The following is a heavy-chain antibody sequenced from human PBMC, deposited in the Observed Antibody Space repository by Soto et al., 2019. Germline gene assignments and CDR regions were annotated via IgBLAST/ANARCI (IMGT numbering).Heavy chain of an antibody. CDR2: MNPNSGNT. V-gene: IGHV1-8*01. Sequence: ASVKVSCKASGYTFTSYDINWVRQATGQGLEWMGWMNPNSGNTGYAQKFQGRVTMTRNTSISTAYMELSSLRSEDTAVYYCARVPLERFLEWLSYYYYYGMDVWGQGTTVTVSS. D-gene: IGHD3-3*01. J-gene: IGHJ6*02. CDR3: ARVPLERFLEWLSYYYYYGMDV. CDR1: GYTFTSYD.